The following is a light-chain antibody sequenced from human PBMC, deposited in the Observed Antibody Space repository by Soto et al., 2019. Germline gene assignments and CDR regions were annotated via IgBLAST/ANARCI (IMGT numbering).Light chain of an antibody. V-gene: IGKV3-15*01. Sequence: EIRMTHSPATPYVSQGERATLSCRASQSVSSNLAWYQQKPGQAPRLLIYGSSTRATGIPARFSGSGSGTDFTLTISSLQSEDFAVYYCQQYNNWPPWTFGQGTKVDI. CDR2: GSS. J-gene: IGKJ1*01. CDR3: QQYNNWPPWT. CDR1: QSVSSN.